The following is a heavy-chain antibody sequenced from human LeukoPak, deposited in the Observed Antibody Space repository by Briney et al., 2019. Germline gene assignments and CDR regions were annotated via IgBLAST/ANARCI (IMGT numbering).Heavy chain of an antibody. D-gene: IGHD1-26*01. CDR2: IIPIFGTA. Sequence: SVKVSCKASGGTFSSYDISWVRQAPGQGLEWMGGIIPIFGTANYAQKFQGRVTITADESTSTAYMELSSLRSEDTAVYYCAREVLVGATGWFDPWGQGTLVTVSS. V-gene: IGHV1-69*13. CDR1: GGTFSSYD. J-gene: IGHJ5*02. CDR3: AREVLVGATGWFDP.